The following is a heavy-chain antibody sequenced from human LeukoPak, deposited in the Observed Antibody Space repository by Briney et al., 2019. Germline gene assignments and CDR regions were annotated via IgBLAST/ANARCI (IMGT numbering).Heavy chain of an antibody. CDR3: AREPYDSSGSDY. V-gene: IGHV4-4*07. CDR2: IYTSGST. CDR1: GGSISSYY. Sequence: SSETLSLTCTVSGGSISSYYWSWIRPPAGKGLAWIGRIYTSGSTNYNPSLKSRVTMSVDTSKNQFSLKLSSVTAADTAVYYCAREPYDSSGSDYWGQGTLVTVSS. J-gene: IGHJ4*02. D-gene: IGHD3-22*01.